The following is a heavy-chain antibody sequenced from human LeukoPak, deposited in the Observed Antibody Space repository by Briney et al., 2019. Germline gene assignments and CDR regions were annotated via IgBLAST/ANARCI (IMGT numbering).Heavy chain of an antibody. V-gene: IGHV3-23*01. J-gene: IGHJ4*02. CDR2: ISGSGGST. D-gene: IGHD1-26*01. CDR3: AKAPTRLALGATAY. CDR1: GFTFSSYA. Sequence: GGSLRLSCAASGFTFSSYAMSWVRQAPGKGLEWVSAISGSGGSTYYADSVKGRFTISRDNSKNTLYLQMNSLRAEDTSVYYCAKAPTRLALGATAYWGQGPLVTVS.